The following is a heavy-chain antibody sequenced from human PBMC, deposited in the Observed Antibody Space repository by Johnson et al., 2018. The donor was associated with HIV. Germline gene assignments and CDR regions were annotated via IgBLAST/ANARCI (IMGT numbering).Heavy chain of an antibody. Sequence: QVQLVESGGGVVQPGRSLRLSCAASGFTFSSYAMHWVRQAPGKGLEWVALILYDGSNKYYADSVKGRFTISRDNSKNTLSLQMNNLRAEDTAVYYCAREDVGSSAPDAFDIWGQGTMVTVSS. CDR2: ILYDGSNK. CDR1: GFTFSSYA. J-gene: IGHJ3*02. V-gene: IGHV3-30-3*01. CDR3: AREDVGSSAPDAFDI. D-gene: IGHD1-26*01.